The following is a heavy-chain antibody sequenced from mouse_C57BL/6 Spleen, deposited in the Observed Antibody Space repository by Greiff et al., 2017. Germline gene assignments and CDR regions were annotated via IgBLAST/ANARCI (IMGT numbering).Heavy chain of an antibody. Sequence: EVQVVESGGGLVKPGGSLKLSCAASGFTFRDYGMHWVRQAPEKGLEWVAYISSGSSTIYYADTVKGRFTISRDNAKNTLFLQMTSLRSEDTAMYYCARDGSSYWYFDVWGTGTTVTVSS. CDR3: ARDGSSYWYFDV. D-gene: IGHD1-1*01. J-gene: IGHJ1*03. CDR1: GFTFRDYG. CDR2: ISSGSSTI. V-gene: IGHV5-17*01.